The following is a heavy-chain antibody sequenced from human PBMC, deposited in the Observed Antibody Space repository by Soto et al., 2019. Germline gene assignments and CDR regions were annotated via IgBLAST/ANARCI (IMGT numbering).Heavy chain of an antibody. D-gene: IGHD7-27*01. CDR1: GDSISSHY. CDR2: GST. Sequence: SETLSLTCTVSGDSISSHYWSWIRQPPGKGLEWIGFGSTKYNPSLKSRIRISVDTSKNQFSLNLTSATAADTAVYYCAREWGLLPYYVMNVWGHGTMVTVSS. J-gene: IGHJ6*02. V-gene: IGHV4-59*11. CDR3: AREWGLLPYYVMNV.